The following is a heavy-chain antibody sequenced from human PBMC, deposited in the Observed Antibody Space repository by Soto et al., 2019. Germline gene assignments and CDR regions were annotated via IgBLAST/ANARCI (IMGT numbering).Heavy chain of an antibody. CDR2: ITSDGSVT. V-gene: IGHV3-74*01. J-gene: IGHJ5*02. Sequence: GGSLRLSCAASGFTFSNYWMHWVRQAPGKGLLWVSRITSDGSVTVYADSVRGRFTISRDNANNMLYLQMNSLRVEDTAVYYCVRDKRVTDWFDPWGQGTLVTVSS. CDR3: VRDKRVTDWFDP. CDR1: GFTFSNYW.